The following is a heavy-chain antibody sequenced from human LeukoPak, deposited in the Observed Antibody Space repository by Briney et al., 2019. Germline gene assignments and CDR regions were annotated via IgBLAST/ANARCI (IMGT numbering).Heavy chain of an antibody. D-gene: IGHD4-17*01. Sequence: GGSLRLSCAASGFTFSSYAMSLVRQAAGKGLEWVSAISGSGGSTYYADSVKGRFTISRDNSKNTLYLQMNSLRAEDTAVYYCAKNPEGLLIDYWGQGTLVTVSS. J-gene: IGHJ4*02. CDR2: ISGSGGST. CDR3: AKNPEGLLIDY. CDR1: GFTFSSYA. V-gene: IGHV3-23*01.